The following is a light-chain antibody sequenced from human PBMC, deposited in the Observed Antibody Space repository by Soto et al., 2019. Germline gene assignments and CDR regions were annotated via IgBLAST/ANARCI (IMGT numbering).Light chain of an antibody. CDR2: GVS. J-gene: IGKJ4*01. V-gene: IGKV3D-20*02. CDR3: QQRSNWPLT. CDR1: QRLSASD. Sequence: EIVLTHSPSTLSLSPGPRANLSCRASQRLSASDIDWYQQKPGKAPKFLIYGVSSRATGIPARFSGSGSGTDFTLTISSLEPEDFAVYYCQQRSNWPLTFGGGTKVDIK.